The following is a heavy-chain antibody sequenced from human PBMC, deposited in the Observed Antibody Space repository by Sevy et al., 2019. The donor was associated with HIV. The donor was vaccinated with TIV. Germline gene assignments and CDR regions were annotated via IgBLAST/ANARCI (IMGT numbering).Heavy chain of an antibody. V-gene: IGHV3-30-3*01. CDR3: AGDVSGGARLGQLSAYFDY. Sequence: GGSLRLSCAASGFPFTTYAVHWVRQAPGKGLEWLAVISFNGGNKFYADSVRGRFTISRDNSENTMYLQMNSLGVEDTAMYYCAGDVSGGARLGQLSAYFDYWGQGTLVTVSS. CDR2: ISFNGGNK. D-gene: IGHD3-16*02. CDR1: GFPFTTYA. J-gene: IGHJ4*02.